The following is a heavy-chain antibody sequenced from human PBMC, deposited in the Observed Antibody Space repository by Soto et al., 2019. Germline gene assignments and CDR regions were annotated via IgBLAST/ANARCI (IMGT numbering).Heavy chain of an antibody. CDR2: IWYDGSNK. CDR3: ARDEDIYGMDV. CDR1: GFTFSSYG. J-gene: IGHJ6*02. Sequence: QVQLVESGGGVVQPGRSLRLSCAASGFTFSSYGMHWVRQAPGKGLEWVAVIWYDGSNKYYADSVKGRFTISRDNSKNTLYLQMNSLRAEDTAVYYCARDEDIYGMDVWGQGTTVTVSS. V-gene: IGHV3-33*01. D-gene: IGHD2-15*01.